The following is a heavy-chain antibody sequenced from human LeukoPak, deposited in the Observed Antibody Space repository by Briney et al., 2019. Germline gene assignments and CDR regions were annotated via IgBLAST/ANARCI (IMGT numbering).Heavy chain of an antibody. V-gene: IGHV4-34*01. CDR1: GGSFSGYY. D-gene: IGHD3-22*01. CDR2: INHSGST. CDR3: ARLHGSGYYYSKSYYFDY. J-gene: IGHJ4*02. Sequence: SETLSLTCAVYGGSFSGYYWSWIRQPPGKGLEWIGEINHSGSTNYNPSLKSRVTISVDTSKNQFSPKLSSVTAADTAVYYCARLHGSGYYYSKSYYFDYWGQGTLVTVSS.